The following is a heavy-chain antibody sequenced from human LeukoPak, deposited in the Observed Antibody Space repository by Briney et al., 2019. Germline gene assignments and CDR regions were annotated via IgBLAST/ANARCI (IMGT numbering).Heavy chain of an antibody. CDR2: ITSNGGST. CDR1: GFTFSSYA. D-gene: IGHD3-9*01. Sequence: GRSLRLSCAASGFTFSSYAMHWVRQAPVKGLEYVSSITSNGGSTYYVNSVKDRFTISRDNSKNTLYLQMGSLRTEDMAVYYCARDLTGVGDVWGKGTTVTVSS. CDR3: ARDLTGVGDV. V-gene: IGHV3-64*01. J-gene: IGHJ6*04.